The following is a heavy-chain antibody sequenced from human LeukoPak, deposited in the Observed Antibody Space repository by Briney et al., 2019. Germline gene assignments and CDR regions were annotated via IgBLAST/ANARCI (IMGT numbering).Heavy chain of an antibody. CDR3: TAPYYYDSSGYYYFDY. V-gene: IGHV3-15*01. CDR2: IKSKTGGGTT. J-gene: IGHJ4*02. CDR1: GFTFSNAW. D-gene: IGHD3-22*01. Sequence: SGGSLRLSCAASGFTFSNAWMSWVRQAPGKGLEWVGRIKSKTGGGTTDYAAPVKGRSTISRDDSKNTLYLQMNSLKTEDTAVYYCTAPYYYDSSGYYYFDYWGQGTLVTVSS.